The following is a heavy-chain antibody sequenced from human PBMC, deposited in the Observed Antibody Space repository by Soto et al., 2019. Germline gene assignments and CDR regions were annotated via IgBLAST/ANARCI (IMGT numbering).Heavy chain of an antibody. CDR1: GGSISSYY. CDR2: IYYSGST. D-gene: IGHD3-10*01. Sequence: SETLSLTCTVSGGSISSYYWSWIRQPPGKGLEWIGYIYYSGSTNYNPSLKSRVTISVDTSKNQFSLKLSSVTAADTAVYYCARGTHQFTMVRGVIGYYYYGMDVWGQGTTVTVSS. V-gene: IGHV4-59*01. CDR3: ARGTHQFTMVRGVIGYYYYGMDV. J-gene: IGHJ6*02.